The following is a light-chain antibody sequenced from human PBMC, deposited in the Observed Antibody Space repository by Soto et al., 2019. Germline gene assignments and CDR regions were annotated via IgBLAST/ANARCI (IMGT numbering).Light chain of an antibody. CDR1: QSVSSY. J-gene: IGKJ4*01. V-gene: IGKV3-11*01. CDR3: QQRSDWLT. Sequence: ETVFTQSPATLSLSPGEKAILSCRASQSVSSYLAWYQQKPVQAPRLLIYDASNRATGIPARFSGGGSGTDFTLSISSLEPEDFAVYYCQQRSDWLTFGGGTKVDIK. CDR2: DAS.